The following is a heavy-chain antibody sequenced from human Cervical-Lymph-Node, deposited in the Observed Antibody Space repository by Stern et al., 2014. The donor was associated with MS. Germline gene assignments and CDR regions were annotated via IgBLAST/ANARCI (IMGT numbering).Heavy chain of an antibody. CDR1: RGNFDSFV. CDR3: ARRRGYSSGWYAFES. V-gene: IGHV1-69*01. Sequence: VQLVESGAELKRPGSSVKVSCRASRGNFDSFVIIWVRQAPGQGLEWMGGIIPIFGTKHYAQKFQGRVTFTVDESTTTAFMELSSLGSEDTAVYYCARRRGYSSGWYAFESWGQGTRVTVSS. D-gene: IGHD6-19*01. CDR2: IIPIFGTK. J-gene: IGHJ3*01.